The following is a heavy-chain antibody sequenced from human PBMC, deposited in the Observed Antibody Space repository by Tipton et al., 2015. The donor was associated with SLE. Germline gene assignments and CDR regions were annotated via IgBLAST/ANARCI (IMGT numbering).Heavy chain of an antibody. CDR1: GFTFSSYS. CDR2: ISSSSSTI. D-gene: IGHD2-8*01. J-gene: IGHJ3*02. V-gene: IGHV3-48*01. Sequence: SLRLSCAASGFTFSSYSMNWVRQAPGKGLEWVSYISSSSSTIYYADSVKGRFTISRDNAKNSLYLQMNSLRAEDTAVYYCARSQALGYCTNGVCYRAAARVDAFDIWGQGTMVTVSS. CDR3: ARSQALGYCTNGVCYRAAARVDAFDI.